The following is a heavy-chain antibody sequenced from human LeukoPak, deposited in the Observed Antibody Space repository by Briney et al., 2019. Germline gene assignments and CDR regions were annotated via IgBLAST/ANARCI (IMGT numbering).Heavy chain of an antibody. V-gene: IGHV3-74*01. CDR2: INTDGSRT. Sequence: GGSLRLSCAASGFTFSSYWMHWVRPAPGKGLVWVSRINTDGSRTDYADSVKGRFTISRDNSKNTLYLQMNSLRAEDTAVYYCARDRINIAGRNENWFDPWGQGTLVTVSS. CDR3: ARDRINIAGRNENWFDP. J-gene: IGHJ5*02. D-gene: IGHD6-6*01. CDR1: GFTFSSYW.